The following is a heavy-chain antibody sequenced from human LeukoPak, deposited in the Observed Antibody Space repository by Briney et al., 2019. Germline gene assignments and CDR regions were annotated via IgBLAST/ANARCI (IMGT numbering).Heavy chain of an antibody. V-gene: IGHV4-34*01. Sequence: SETLSLTCAVYGGSFSGYYWSWIRQPPGKGLEWIGEINHSGSTNYNLSLKSRVTISVDTSKNQFSLKLSSVTAADTAVYYCARGPRGAFDIWGQGTMVTVSS. CDR2: INHSGST. CDR1: GGSFSGYY. J-gene: IGHJ3*02. CDR3: ARGPRGAFDI.